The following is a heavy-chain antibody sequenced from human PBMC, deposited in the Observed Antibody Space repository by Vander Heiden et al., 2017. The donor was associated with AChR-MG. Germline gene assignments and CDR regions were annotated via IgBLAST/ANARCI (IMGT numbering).Heavy chain of an antibody. J-gene: IGHJ3*02. CDR2: IFPGDSDS. D-gene: IGHD6-19*01. CDR3: ARRDDHSSGWPNAFEI. Sequence: EVQLVQSGAEVKKPGESLKISCKGSGYNFSNYWIGWVRQMPGKGLEWMGIIFPGDSDSRYSPSFQGQVTFSADKSISTANLQWSSLTASDTAIYFCARRDDHSSGWPNAFEIWGQGTMVTVSS. CDR1: GYNFSNYW. V-gene: IGHV5-51*01.